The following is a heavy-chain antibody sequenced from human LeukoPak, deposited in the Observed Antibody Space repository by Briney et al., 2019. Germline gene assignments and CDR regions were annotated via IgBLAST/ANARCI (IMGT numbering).Heavy chain of an antibody. CDR2: INTNTGNP. J-gene: IGHJ4*02. CDR1: GYTFTSYG. Sequence: EASVKVSCKASGYTFTSYGISWVRQAPGQGLEWMGWINTNTGNPTYAQGFTGRFVFSLDTSVSTAYLQISSLKAEDTAVYYCARDFGWVRDGYNIDYWGQGTLVTVSS. D-gene: IGHD5-24*01. V-gene: IGHV7-4-1*02. CDR3: ARDFGWVRDGYNIDY.